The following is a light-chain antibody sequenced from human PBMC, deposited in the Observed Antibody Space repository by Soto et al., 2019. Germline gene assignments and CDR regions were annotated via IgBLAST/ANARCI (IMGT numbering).Light chain of an antibody. CDR1: QSVTSN. J-gene: IGKJ5*01. CDR2: DAS. CDR3: QQRSNWPPT. Sequence: EIVMTQSPATLSVSPGERVTLHCRASQSVTSNLAWYQHKPGQAPRLLIYDASNRATGIPARFSGSGSETDFTLTISSLEPEDFAVYYCQQRSNWPPTFGQGTRLEIK. V-gene: IGKV3-11*01.